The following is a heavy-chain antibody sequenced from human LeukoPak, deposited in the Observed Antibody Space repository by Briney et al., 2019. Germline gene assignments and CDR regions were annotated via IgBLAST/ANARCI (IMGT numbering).Heavy chain of an antibody. V-gene: IGHV4-4*07. D-gene: IGHD6-19*01. CDR2: ISTSGST. J-gene: IGHJ1*01. CDR1: GGSISSYY. Sequence: PSETLSLTCTVSGGSISSYYWSWIRQPAGKGLEWIGRISTSGSTNYNPSLKSRVTISVDTSKNQFSLKLSSVTAADTAVYYCARGRKQWLVPEYFQHWGQGTLVTVSS. CDR3: ARGRKQWLVPEYFQH.